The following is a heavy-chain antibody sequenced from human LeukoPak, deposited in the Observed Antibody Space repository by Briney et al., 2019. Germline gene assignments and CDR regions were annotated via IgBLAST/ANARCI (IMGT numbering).Heavy chain of an antibody. J-gene: IGHJ4*02. CDR2: INHSGSS. Sequence: SETLSLTCAVYGGSFSGYYWSWIRQPPGKGLEWIGEINHSGSSNYNPSPKSRVTISVDTSKNQFSLKLSSVTAADTAVYYCARASSYYYGPGSPDDYWGQGTLVTVSS. CDR1: GGSFSGYY. V-gene: IGHV4-34*01. CDR3: ARASSYYYGPGSPDDY. D-gene: IGHD3-10*01.